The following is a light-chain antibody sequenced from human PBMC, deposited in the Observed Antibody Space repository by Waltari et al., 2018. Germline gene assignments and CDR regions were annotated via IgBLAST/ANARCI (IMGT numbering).Light chain of an antibody. Sequence: EIVLTQSPGTLSLSPGERATLSCRASQSVSSSYLAWYQQQPGQAPRLLIYGASSRATGIPDRFSGSGSGTDFTLTISRLEPEDFAVYYCQQYVSSPITFGQGTRLDIK. J-gene: IGKJ5*01. CDR3: QQYVSSPIT. V-gene: IGKV3-20*01. CDR2: GAS. CDR1: QSVSSSY.